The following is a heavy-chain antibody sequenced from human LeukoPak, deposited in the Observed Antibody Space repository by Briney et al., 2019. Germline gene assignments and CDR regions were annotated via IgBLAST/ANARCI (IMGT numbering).Heavy chain of an antibody. V-gene: IGHV3-11*01. Sequence: GGSLRLSCAASGFTFSDYYMTWIRQAPGKGLEWVSYLSNSGSVIYYADSVKGRFTISRDNAKNSLYLQMNSRRAEDTAVYYCARGALYSGSYGGLFDYWGQGTLVTVTS. D-gene: IGHD1-26*01. CDR3: ARGALYSGSYGGLFDY. CDR1: GFTFSDYY. J-gene: IGHJ4*02. CDR2: LSNSGSVI.